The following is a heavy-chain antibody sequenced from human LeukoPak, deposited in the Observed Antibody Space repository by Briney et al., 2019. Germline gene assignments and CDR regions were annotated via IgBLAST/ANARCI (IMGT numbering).Heavy chain of an antibody. CDR2: IRSSGSTI. Sequence: GGSLRLSCTASGFTFSSYEMNWVRQAPGKGLEWVSYIRSSGSTIYYADSVKGRFTISRDNAKNSLYLQMNSVRAEDTAVYYCAALGITMIGGVWGKGTTVTISS. J-gene: IGHJ6*04. D-gene: IGHD3-10*02. CDR3: AALGITMIGGV. CDR1: GFTFSSYE. V-gene: IGHV3-48*03.